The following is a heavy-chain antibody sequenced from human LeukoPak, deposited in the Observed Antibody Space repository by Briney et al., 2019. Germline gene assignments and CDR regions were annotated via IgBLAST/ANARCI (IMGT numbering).Heavy chain of an antibody. V-gene: IGHV3-53*01. J-gene: IGHJ6*03. CDR3: ARDGIVVVPAATYYYYYMDV. D-gene: IGHD2-2*01. CDR1: GFTVSSNY. CDR2: IYSGGST. Sequence: GGSLRLSCAASGFTVSSNYMSWVRQAPGKGLEWVSVIYSGGSTYYADSVKGRFTISRDNSKNTLYLQMNSLRAEDTAVYYCARDGIVVVPAATYYYYYMDVWGKGTTVTVSS.